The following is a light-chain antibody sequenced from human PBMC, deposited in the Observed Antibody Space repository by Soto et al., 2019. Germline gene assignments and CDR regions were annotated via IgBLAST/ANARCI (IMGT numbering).Light chain of an antibody. CDR3: QHRSNWPPYT. Sequence: EIVLTQSPATLSLSPGERATLSCRASQSISNSLAWYQQRPGQAPRLLIYGTSNRATGIPARFSGSGSGTDFTLTISNLEPEDFAVYYCQHRSNWPPYTFGQGTKVDI. CDR1: QSISNS. V-gene: IGKV3-11*01. J-gene: IGKJ2*01. CDR2: GTS.